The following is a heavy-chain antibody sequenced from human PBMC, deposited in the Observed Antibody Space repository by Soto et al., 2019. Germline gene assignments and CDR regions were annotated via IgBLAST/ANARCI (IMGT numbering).Heavy chain of an antibody. V-gene: IGHV3-11*01. J-gene: IGHJ4*02. D-gene: IGHD5-18*01. CDR3: ARDLAGYSYGSRFDY. CDR1: GFTFSDYY. CDR2: ISRSGTIT. Sequence: QVQLVESGGGFVKPGGSLRLSCAASGFTFSDYYMSWIRQAPGKGLEWVSYISRSGTITYYADSVKGRFTISRDNAKNSLYLQVNSLRAEDTAVYYCARDLAGYSYGSRFDYWGQGTLVTVSS.